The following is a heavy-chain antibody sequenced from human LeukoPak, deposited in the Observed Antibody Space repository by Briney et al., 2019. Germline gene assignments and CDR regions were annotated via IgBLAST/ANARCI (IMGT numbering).Heavy chain of an antibody. D-gene: IGHD6-19*01. CDR3: TRDIYSSGWYIRSNAFDI. CDR1: GFTFSNYG. Sequence: GGSLRLSCAASGFTFSNYGMHWVRQAPGKGLEWVSAISGSGGSTYYADSVKGRFTISRDNSKNTLYLQMNSLRAEDTAVYYCTRDIYSSGWYIRSNAFDIWGQGTMVTVSS. V-gene: IGHV3-NL1*01. CDR2: ISGSGGST. J-gene: IGHJ3*02.